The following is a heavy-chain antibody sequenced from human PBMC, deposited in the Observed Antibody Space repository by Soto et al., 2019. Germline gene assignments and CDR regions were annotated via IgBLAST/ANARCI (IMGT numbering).Heavy chain of an antibody. D-gene: IGHD3-10*01. CDR3: AQYGSGSNYWYFDL. CDR1: GGSISSGGYY. V-gene: IGHV4-31*03. CDR2: IYYSGST. J-gene: IGHJ2*01. Sequence: SETLSLTCTVSGGSISSGGYYWSWIRQHPGKGLEWIGYIYYSGSTYYNPSLKSRVTISVDTSKNQFSLKLSSVTAADTAVYYCAQYGSGSNYWYFDLWGRGTLVTVAS.